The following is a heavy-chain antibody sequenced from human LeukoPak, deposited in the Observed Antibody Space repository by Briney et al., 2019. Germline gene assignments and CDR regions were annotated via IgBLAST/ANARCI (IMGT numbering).Heavy chain of an antibody. V-gene: IGHV4-34*01. J-gene: IGHJ4*02. Sequence: KPSETLSLTCAVYGGSFSGYYWSWIRQPPGKGLEWIGEINHSGSTNYNPSLKSRVTISVDTSKNQFSLKLSSVTAADTAVYYCARGHYGSGSYYNVILASGRNYFDYWGQGTLVTVSS. CDR1: GGSFSGYY. CDR2: INHSGST. D-gene: IGHD3-10*01. CDR3: ARGHYGSGSYYNVILASGRNYFDY.